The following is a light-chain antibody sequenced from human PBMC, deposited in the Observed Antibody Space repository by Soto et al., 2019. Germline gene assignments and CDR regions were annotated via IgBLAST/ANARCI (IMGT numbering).Light chain of an antibody. Sequence: DIQMTQSPSSVSASVGDRVTITCRASQGISSWLAWYQQKPGTAPNLLISAASSLQSGVPSRFSGRGSGIDFTLIIRNLQPEDFATYYCQQAHSFPLTFGGGTKVEI. CDR2: AAS. CDR1: QGISSW. V-gene: IGKV1-12*01. CDR3: QQAHSFPLT. J-gene: IGKJ4*01.